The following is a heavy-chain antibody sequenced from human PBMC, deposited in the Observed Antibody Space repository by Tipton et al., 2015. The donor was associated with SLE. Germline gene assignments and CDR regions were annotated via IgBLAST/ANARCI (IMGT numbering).Heavy chain of an antibody. CDR1: GGSISSGGYS. CDR3: ARGSTMIRGVIALDQ. J-gene: IGHJ4*02. D-gene: IGHD3-10*01. Sequence: TLSLTCAVSGGSISSGGYSWSWIRQPPGKGLEWIGYIYHSGSTYYNPSLKSRVTISVDRSKNQFPLKLSSVTAADTSVYYCARGSTMIRGVIALDQWGQGTLDTVSS. CDR2: IYHSGST. V-gene: IGHV4-30-2*01.